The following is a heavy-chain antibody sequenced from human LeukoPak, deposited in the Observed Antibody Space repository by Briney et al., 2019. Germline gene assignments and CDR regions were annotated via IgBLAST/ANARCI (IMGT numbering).Heavy chain of an antibody. CDR3: ASKWYCGGDCYYQIDF. J-gene: IGHJ4*02. CDR1: GFTFDDYG. CDR2: IDRNGDST. Sequence: GGSLRLSCAASGFTFDDYGMSWVRQAPGKGLEWVYGIDRNGDSTGYADSVKGRFTISRDNSKNTLYLQMNSLRTEDTAVYYCASKWYCGGDCYYQIDFWGQGSLVTVSS. V-gene: IGHV3-20*04. D-gene: IGHD2-21*02.